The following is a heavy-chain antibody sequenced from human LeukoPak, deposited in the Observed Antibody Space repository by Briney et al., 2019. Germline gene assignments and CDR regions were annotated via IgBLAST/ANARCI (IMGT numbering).Heavy chain of an antibody. V-gene: IGHV1-2*02. CDR1: GYTFTGYY. CDR2: INPNSGGT. CDR3: GRGRLPTIGVVNPSYYFDY. J-gene: IGHJ4*02. Sequence: ASVKVSCTASGYTFTGYYMHWVRQAPGQGLEWMGWINPNSGGTNYAQKLQGRVTVTWDTSISTAYMDLSSLTSDDTAVYYCGRGRLPTIGVVNPSYYFDYWGQGTLVTVSS. D-gene: IGHD3-22*01.